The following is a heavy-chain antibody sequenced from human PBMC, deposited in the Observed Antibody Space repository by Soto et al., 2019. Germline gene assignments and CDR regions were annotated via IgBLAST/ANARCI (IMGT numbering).Heavy chain of an antibody. CDR3: ARDVGRYSSSWYVDY. D-gene: IGHD6-13*01. CDR1: GFTFSSYG. CDR2: IWYDGSNK. V-gene: IGHV3-33*01. Sequence: QVQLVASGGGVVQPGRSLRLSCAASGFTFSSYGMHWVRQAPGKGLEWVAVIWYDGSNKYYADSVKGRFTISRDNSKNTLYLQMNSLRAEDTAVYYCARDVGRYSSSWYVDYWGQGTLVTVSS. J-gene: IGHJ4*02.